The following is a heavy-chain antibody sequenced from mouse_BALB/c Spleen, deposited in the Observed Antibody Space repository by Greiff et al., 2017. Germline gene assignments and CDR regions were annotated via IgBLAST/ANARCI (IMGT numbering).Heavy chain of an antibody. D-gene: IGHD1-1*01. CDR2: INPNNGGT. Sequence: EVQLQQSGPELVKPGASVKIPCKASGYTFTDYNMDWVKQSHGKSLEWIGDINPNNGGTIYNQKFKGKATLTVDKSSSTAYMELRSLTSEDTAVYYCAREETWGSSPYAMDYWGQGTSVTVSS. J-gene: IGHJ4*01. CDR3: AREETWGSSPYAMDY. V-gene: IGHV1-18*01. CDR1: GYTFTDYN.